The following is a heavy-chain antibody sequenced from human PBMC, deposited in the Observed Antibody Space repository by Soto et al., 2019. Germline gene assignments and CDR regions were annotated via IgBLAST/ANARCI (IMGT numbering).Heavy chain of an antibody. V-gene: IGHV6-1*01. D-gene: IGHD3-10*01. Sequence: QVQLQQSGPGLVNPSQTLSLTCAISGASVSSNTFDWHWVRQSPSLVLECLGRTYYRSKWYSHYAVSVRSRIMINSDTSKNQFSLQLKSVTHEDTAVYFCVRVGVAAGSGYYYDHAMDVWGKGTTVTVSS. J-gene: IGHJ6*04. CDR3: VRVGVAAGSGYYYDHAMDV. CDR1: GASVSSNTFD. CDR2: TYYRSKWYS.